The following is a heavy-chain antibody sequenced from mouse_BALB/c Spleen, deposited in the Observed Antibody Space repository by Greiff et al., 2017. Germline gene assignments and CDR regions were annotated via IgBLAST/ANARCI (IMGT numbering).Heavy chain of an antibody. Sequence: QVQLQQSGPGLVAPSQSLSITCTVAGFSLSRHSVHWVRQPPGKGLEWLGMIWGGGTTDYYSALKSRLSISKDNSKSQVFLKMNSLQTDDTAIYYCARAYRYDEAWFAYWGQGTLVTVSA. CDR2: IWGGGTT. CDR3: ARAYRYDEAWFAY. V-gene: IGHV2-6-4*01. D-gene: IGHD2-12*01. J-gene: IGHJ3*01. CDR1: GFSLSRHS.